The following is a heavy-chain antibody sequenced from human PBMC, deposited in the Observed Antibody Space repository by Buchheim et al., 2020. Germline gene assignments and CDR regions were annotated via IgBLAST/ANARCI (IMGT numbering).Heavy chain of an antibody. Sequence: QVQLQQWGAGLLKPSETLSLTCAVYGGSFSGYYWSWIRQPPGKGLEWIGEINHSGSTNYNPSLKSRVTRSVDTTKNQFSLKLSSVTAADTAVYYCARPNYYGSGSYLYWGQGTL. J-gene: IGHJ4*02. CDR2: INHSGST. V-gene: IGHV4-34*01. D-gene: IGHD3-10*01. CDR3: ARPNYYGSGSYLY. CDR1: GGSFSGYY.